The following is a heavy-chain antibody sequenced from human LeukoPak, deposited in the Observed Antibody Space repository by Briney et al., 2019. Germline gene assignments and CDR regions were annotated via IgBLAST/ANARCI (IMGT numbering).Heavy chain of an antibody. Sequence: SETLSLTCTVSGGSISSYYWSWIRQPPGKGLEWIGYIYYSGSTNYNPSLKSRVTISVDTSKNQFSLKLSTVTAADTAVYYCARHRYYDSSGYYYRPYYFDYWGQGTLVTVSS. CDR1: GGSISSYY. CDR2: IYYSGST. D-gene: IGHD3-22*01. V-gene: IGHV4-59*01. J-gene: IGHJ4*02. CDR3: ARHRYYDSSGYYYRPYYFDY.